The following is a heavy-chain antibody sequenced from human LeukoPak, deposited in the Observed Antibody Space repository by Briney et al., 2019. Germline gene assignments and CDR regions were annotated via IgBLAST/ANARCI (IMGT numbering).Heavy chain of an antibody. CDR2: INPNSGGT. CDR1: GYTFTGYY. V-gene: IGHV1-2*02. Sequence: GASVKVSCKASGYTFTGYYMHWVRQAPGQGLEWMGWINPNSGGTNYAQKFQGRVTITRDTSASTAYMELSSLRSEDTAVYYCARWGEPSPGDSSGAFDYWGQGTLVTVSS. J-gene: IGHJ4*02. D-gene: IGHD3-22*01. CDR3: ARWGEPSPGDSSGAFDY.